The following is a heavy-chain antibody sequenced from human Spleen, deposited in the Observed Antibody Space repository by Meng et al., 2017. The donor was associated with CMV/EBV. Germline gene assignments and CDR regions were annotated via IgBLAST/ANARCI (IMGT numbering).Heavy chain of an antibody. J-gene: IGHJ4*02. Sequence: GESLKISCAASGFTFSSYWMSWVRQAPGKGLEWVANIKQDGSEKYYVDSVKGRFTISRDNAKNSLYLQMNSLRAEDTAVYYCARDKLERPFDYWGQGTLVTVSS. CDR3: ARDKLERPFDY. D-gene: IGHD1-1*01. CDR2: IKQDGSEK. CDR1: GFTFSSYW. V-gene: IGHV3-7*01.